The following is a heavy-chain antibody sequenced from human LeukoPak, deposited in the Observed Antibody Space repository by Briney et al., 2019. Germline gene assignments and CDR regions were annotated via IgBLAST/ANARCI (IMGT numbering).Heavy chain of an antibody. Sequence: TLSLTCTVSGGSISSGDYYWRWIRQPPGKGLEWIGYIYYSGSTYYNPSLKSRVTISVDTSKNQFSLKLSSVTAADTAVYYCASVHSHFGVVGAFDIWGQGTMVTVSS. CDR2: IYYSGST. V-gene: IGHV4-30-4*08. J-gene: IGHJ3*02. CDR3: ASVHSHFGVVGAFDI. D-gene: IGHD3-3*01. CDR1: GGSISSGDYY.